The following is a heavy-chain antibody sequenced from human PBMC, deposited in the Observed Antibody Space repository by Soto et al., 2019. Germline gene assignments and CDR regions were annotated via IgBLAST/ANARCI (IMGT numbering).Heavy chain of an antibody. D-gene: IGHD2-2*01. V-gene: IGHV3-23*01. CDR2: FSGSGGST. CDR1: GFTFSSYA. J-gene: IGHJ6*02. CDR3: AKAYCGSTSCYGGMDV. Sequence: EVQLLESGGGLVQPGGSLRLSCAASGFTFSSYAMSWVRQAPGKGLEWVSVFSGSGGSTYYADSVKGRFTISRDNSKNTLYLQMSSLGAEDTAVYHCAKAYCGSTSCYGGMDVWGQGTTVTVSS.